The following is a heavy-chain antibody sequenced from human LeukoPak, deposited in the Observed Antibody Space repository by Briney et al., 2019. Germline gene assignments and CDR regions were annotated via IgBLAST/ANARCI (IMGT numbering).Heavy chain of an antibody. J-gene: IGHJ5*02. CDR1: GGSISSGSYY. Sequence: PSQTLSLTCTVPGGSISSGSYYWSWIRQPAGKGLECIGRIYTSGSTNYNPSLKSRVTISVDTSKNQSSLKLSSVTAADTAVYYCAREGHNHYGDYRSWFDPWGQGTLVTVSS. V-gene: IGHV4-61*02. CDR2: IYTSGST. CDR3: AREGHNHYGDYRSWFDP. D-gene: IGHD4-17*01.